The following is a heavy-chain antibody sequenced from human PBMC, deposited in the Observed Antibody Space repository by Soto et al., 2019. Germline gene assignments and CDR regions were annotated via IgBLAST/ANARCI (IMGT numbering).Heavy chain of an antibody. CDR3: ARSGWELLPYYFDY. J-gene: IGHJ4*02. Sequence: PGGSLRLSCAASGFTFSSYSMNWVRQAPGKGLEWVSSISSSSSYIYYADSVKGRFTISRDNAKNSLYLQMNSLRAEDTAVYYCARSGWELLPYYFDYWGQGTLVTVSS. V-gene: IGHV3-21*01. CDR1: GFTFSSYS. CDR2: ISSSSSYI. D-gene: IGHD1-26*01.